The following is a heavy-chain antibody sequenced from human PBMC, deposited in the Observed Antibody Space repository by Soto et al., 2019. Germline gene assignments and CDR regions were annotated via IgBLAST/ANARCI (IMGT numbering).Heavy chain of an antibody. CDR2: ISYDGSNK. V-gene: IGHV3-30-3*01. J-gene: IGHJ4*02. D-gene: IGHD5-18*01. Sequence: QVQLVESGGGVVQPGRSLRLSCAASGFTFSSYAMHWVRQAPGKGLEWVAVISYDGSNKYYADSVKGRFTISRDNSKNKLYLQVNSLSAEDKAVDYCARSSRGLQLWIDYWGQGTLVTVSS. CDR3: ARSSRGLQLWIDY. CDR1: GFTFSSYA.